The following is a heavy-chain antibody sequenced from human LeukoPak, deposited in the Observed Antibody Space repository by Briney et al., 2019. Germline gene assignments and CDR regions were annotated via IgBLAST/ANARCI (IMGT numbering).Heavy chain of an antibody. CDR1: GFTFDDYA. J-gene: IGHJ4*02. CDR3: TKDLKYSSRYFDY. V-gene: IGHV3-9*01. D-gene: IGHD6-13*01. Sequence: GGSLRLSRAASGFTFDDYAMHWVRQAPGKGLEWVSGISWNSGYIGYADSVKGRFTISRDSAKNSLYLQMNSLRPEDTALYYCTKDLKYSSRYFDYWGQGTLVTVSS. CDR2: ISWNSGYI.